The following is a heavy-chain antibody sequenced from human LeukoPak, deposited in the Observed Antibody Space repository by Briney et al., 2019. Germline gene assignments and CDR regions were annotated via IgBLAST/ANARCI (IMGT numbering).Heavy chain of an antibody. V-gene: IGHV3-21*01. J-gene: IGHJ4*02. Sequence: GGSLRLSCATSGFTFSNYSLNWVRQAPGKGLEWVSSISTTTSYYADSVKGRFSISRDNAKNSLYLQMNSLRAEDTAIYYCARDLRIVSGSYLDYWGQGTLVTVSS. CDR3: ARDLRIVSGSYLDY. CDR1: GFTFSNYS. CDR2: ISTTTSY. D-gene: IGHD1-26*01.